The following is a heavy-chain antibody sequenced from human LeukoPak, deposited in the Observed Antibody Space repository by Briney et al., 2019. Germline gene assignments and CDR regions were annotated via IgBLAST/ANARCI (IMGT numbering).Heavy chain of an antibody. D-gene: IGHD2-2*01. CDR2: IYYSGST. CDR1: DGSISSGGYY. Sequence: PSETLSLTCTVSDGSISSGGYYWNWSRPHPGKGLGCIGYIYYSGSTYYNPSLKSRVTISVDTSKNQFSLKLSSVTAADTAVYYGARESVQRGAAGAMGFDPWGQGTLVTVSS. V-gene: IGHV4-31*03. J-gene: IGHJ5*02. CDR3: ARESVQRGAAGAMGFDP.